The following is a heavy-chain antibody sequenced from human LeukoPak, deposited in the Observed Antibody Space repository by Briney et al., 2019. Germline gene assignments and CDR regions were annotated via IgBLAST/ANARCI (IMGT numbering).Heavy chain of an antibody. D-gene: IGHD3-10*01. CDR2: IYYSRST. CDR1: CGSISSYY. Sequence: SETLSLTCTVSCGSISSYYWSWIRQPPGKGLEWIGYIYYSRSTNYNPSLKSRVTISVDTSKNQFSLKLSSVTAADTAVYYCARAVLTMVRVSFAFDIWGQGTIVTVSS. V-gene: IGHV4-59*01. J-gene: IGHJ3*02. CDR3: ARAVLTMVRVSFAFDI.